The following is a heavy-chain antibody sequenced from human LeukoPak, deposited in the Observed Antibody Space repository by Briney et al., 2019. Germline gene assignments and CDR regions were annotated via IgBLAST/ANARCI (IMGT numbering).Heavy chain of an antibody. CDR1: GFTFSSYG. Sequence: GGTLRLSCAASGFTFSSYGMSWVRQAPGKGLEWVSGISGSGGSTYYADSVKGRFTISRDNSKNTLYLQMNSLRAEDTAVYYCANSQRGSSGYFDAFDIWGQGTMVTVSS. CDR2: ISGSGGST. J-gene: IGHJ3*02. CDR3: ANSQRGSSGYFDAFDI. V-gene: IGHV3-23*01. D-gene: IGHD3-22*01.